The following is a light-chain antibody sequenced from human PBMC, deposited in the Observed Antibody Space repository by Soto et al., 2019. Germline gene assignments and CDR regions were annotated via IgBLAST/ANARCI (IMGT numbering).Light chain of an antibody. CDR1: QSITNR. CDR3: QHYGGMWA. J-gene: IGKJ1*01. V-gene: IGKV1-5*01. Sequence: DIQMTQSPSTLSASVGDRVTITCRASQSITNRLAWYQQKPGKAPKVLIYDASTLESGVPSRFSGSGSGTQFILTISSLQPDDFATYWCQHYGGMWAFGQGTKVDIK. CDR2: DAS.